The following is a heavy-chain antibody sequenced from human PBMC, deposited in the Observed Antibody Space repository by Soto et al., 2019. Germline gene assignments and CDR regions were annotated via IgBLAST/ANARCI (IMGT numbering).Heavy chain of an antibody. CDR1: GFTFSSYA. Sequence: GGSLRLSCAASGFTFSSYAMSWVRQAPGKGLEWVSAISGSGGSTYYADSVKGRFTISRDNSKNTLYLQMNSLRAEDTAVYYCAKDHNAGYSSSRAEYFQHWGQGTLVTVSS. V-gene: IGHV3-23*01. D-gene: IGHD6-13*01. CDR3: AKDHNAGYSSSRAEYFQH. CDR2: ISGSGGST. J-gene: IGHJ1*01.